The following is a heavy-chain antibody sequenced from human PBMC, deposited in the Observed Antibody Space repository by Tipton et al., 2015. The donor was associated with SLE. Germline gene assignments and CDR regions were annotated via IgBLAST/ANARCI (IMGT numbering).Heavy chain of an antibody. CDR1: GASITSYF. CDR2: IYHSGST. Sequence: TLSLTCNVSGASITSYFWSWIRQPPGKGLEWMGWIYHSGSTKYNPSLKSRVTISVDTSKNQFSLKLSSVTAADTAVYYCARGRIAVAGNHFDYWGQGTLVTVSS. V-gene: IGHV4-59*08. CDR3: ARGRIAVAGNHFDY. J-gene: IGHJ4*02. D-gene: IGHD6-19*01.